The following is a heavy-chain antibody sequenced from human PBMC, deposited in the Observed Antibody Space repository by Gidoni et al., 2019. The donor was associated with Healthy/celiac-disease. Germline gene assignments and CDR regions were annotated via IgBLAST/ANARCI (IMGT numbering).Heavy chain of an antibody. V-gene: IGHV4-39*01. J-gene: IGHJ4*02. Sequence: QLQLQESGPGLVKPSETLSPTCTVSGGSISSSSYYWGWIRQPPGKGLEWIGSIYYSGSTYYHPSLKSRVTISVDTSKNQFSLKLSSVTAADTAVYYCARHVSGGLPRPSYFDYWGQGTLVTVSS. CDR3: ARHVSGGLPRPSYFDY. CDR1: GGSISSSSYY. CDR2: IYYSGST. D-gene: IGHD2-15*01.